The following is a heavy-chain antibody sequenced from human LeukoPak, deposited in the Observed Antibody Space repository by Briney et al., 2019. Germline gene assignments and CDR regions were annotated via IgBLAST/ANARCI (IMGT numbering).Heavy chain of an antibody. Sequence: PGGSLRLSCAASGLTFSSYGMHWVRQAPGKGLEWVAVIWYDGSNKYYADSVKGRFTISRDNSKNTLYLQMNSLRAEDTAVYYCARDPVGAYYYGMDVWGQGTTVTVSS. CDR2: IWYDGSNK. D-gene: IGHD4-17*01. CDR3: ARDPVGAYYYGMDV. J-gene: IGHJ6*02. V-gene: IGHV3-33*01. CDR1: GLTFSSYG.